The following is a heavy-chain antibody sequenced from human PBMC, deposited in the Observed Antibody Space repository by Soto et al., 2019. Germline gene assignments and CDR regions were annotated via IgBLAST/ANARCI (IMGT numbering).Heavy chain of an antibody. Sequence: GGSLRLSCAASGFTFSSYGMHWVRQAPGKGLEWVSYISTSGSPIYYADSVKGRFTISRDNAKNSLYLQMNSLRDEDTAVYYCARSPGITIFGGVDYGMDVWGQGTTVTVSS. J-gene: IGHJ6*02. V-gene: IGHV3-48*02. CDR3: ARSPGITIFGGVDYGMDV. CDR1: GFTFSSYG. D-gene: IGHD3-3*01. CDR2: ISTSGSPI.